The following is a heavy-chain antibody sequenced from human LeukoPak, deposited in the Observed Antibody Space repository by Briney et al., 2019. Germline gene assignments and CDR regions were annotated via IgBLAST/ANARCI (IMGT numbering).Heavy chain of an antibody. Sequence: GGSLRLSCEASGFVFSSYTMTWVRQAPGQGLEWVSAIGGRGGSTYYADSVRGRVAISRDNSKNTVSLQMNSLRSDDRAIYYFAKEGGAWGQGTLVVVSS. CDR3: AKEGGA. D-gene: IGHD3-16*01. CDR1: GFVFSSYT. CDR2: IGGRGGST. J-gene: IGHJ5*02. V-gene: IGHV3-23*01.